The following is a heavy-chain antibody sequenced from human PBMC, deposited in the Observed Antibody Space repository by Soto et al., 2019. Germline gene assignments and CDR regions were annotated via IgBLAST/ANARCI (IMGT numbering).Heavy chain of an antibody. CDR3: ARAYEGDYFDY. J-gene: IGHJ4*02. V-gene: IGHV3-30-3*01. CDR2: ISYDGSNK. Sequence: GGSLRLSCAASGFTFSSYAMHWVRQAPGKGLEWVAVISYDGSNKYYADSVKGRFTISRDNSMNTLYLQMNSLRAEDTAVYYCARAYEGDYFDYWGQGTLVTVSS. CDR1: GFTFSSYA. D-gene: IGHD3-16*01.